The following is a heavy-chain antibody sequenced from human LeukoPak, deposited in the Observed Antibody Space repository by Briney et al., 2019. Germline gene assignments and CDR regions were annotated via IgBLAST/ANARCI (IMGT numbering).Heavy chain of an antibody. J-gene: IGHJ4*02. CDR2: IYYSGRT. D-gene: IGHD3-10*01. V-gene: IGHV4-59*01. CDR1: ADSISSYY. CDR3: ARNVVPYGSGSSAIGY. Sequence: SETLYLTCTVSADSISSYYWGRIRQHPGKGLEWIGYIYYSGRTNSNPSLKSRVTISVDAAKNQYSLKLISVTAADTAVYYCARNVVPYGSGSSAIGYWGQGTLITVSS.